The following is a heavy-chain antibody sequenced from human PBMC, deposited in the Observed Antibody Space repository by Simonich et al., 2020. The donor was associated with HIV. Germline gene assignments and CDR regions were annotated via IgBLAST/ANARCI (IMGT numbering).Heavy chain of an antibody. J-gene: IGHJ6*03. Sequence: EVQLVESGGGLVQPGRSLRLSCAASGFTFEDYAMHWVRQAPGQGLEWVSDCRWNSNNIGYADAVKGRFSNSRDNAKNSLYLEMNSLRAEDMALYYCAKGGGTYLSAYYFYMDVWGKGTTVTVSS. CDR2: CRWNSNNI. CDR3: AKGGGTYLSAYYFYMDV. D-gene: IGHD1-26*01. CDR1: GFTFEDYA. V-gene: IGHV3-9*03.